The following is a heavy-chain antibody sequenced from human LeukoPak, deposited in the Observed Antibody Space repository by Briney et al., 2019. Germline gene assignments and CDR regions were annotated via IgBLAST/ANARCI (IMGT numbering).Heavy chain of an antibody. CDR3: AREAPYYDFWSGYRYYYYMDV. D-gene: IGHD3-3*01. J-gene: IGHJ6*03. CDR1: GGSISSYY. Sequence: SETLSLTCTVSGGSISSYYWSWIRQPPGEGLEWIGYIYTSGSTNYNPSLESRVTISVDTSKNQFSLKLSSVTAADTAVYYCAREAPYYDFWSGYRYYYYMDVWGKGTTVTVSS. V-gene: IGHV4-4*09. CDR2: IYTSGST.